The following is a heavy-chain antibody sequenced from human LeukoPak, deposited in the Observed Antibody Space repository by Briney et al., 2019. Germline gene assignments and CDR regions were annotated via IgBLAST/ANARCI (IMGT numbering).Heavy chain of an antibody. CDR3: AKDGGY. D-gene: IGHD3-3*01. J-gene: IGHJ4*02. CDR2: ISNTGDNT. V-gene: IGHV3-23*01. CDR1: GFTFSTYA. Sequence: GGSLRLSCVASGFTFSTYAMIWVRQAPGKGLEWVSAISNTGDNTYYADSVKGRFSISRDNSKNTVYLQVSGLRAEDTAVYYCAKDGGYWGQGTLVTVSP.